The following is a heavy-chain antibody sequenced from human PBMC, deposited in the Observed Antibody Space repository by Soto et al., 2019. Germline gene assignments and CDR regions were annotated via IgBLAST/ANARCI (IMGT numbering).Heavy chain of an antibody. J-gene: IGHJ5*02. V-gene: IGHV4-4*02. D-gene: IGHD3-10*01. CDR2: VYRTGST. Sequence: SETLSLTCTVSGGSISTSNWWSWVRQPPGKGLEWIGEVYRTGSTNYNPSLESRLTISVDKSKNQFSLKLSSVTAADTAVHYCSGSGSYYKHQDLWGQGTLVTVSS. CDR3: SGSGSYYKHQDL. CDR1: GGSISTSNW.